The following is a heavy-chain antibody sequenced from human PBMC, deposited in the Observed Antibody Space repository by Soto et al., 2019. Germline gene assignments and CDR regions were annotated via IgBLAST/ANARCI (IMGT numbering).Heavy chain of an antibody. CDR2: TYYTGRT. Sequence: SETLSLTCTVSGDSISGYYWSWIRQAPGKGLEWIGYTYYTGRTDYNPSLKSRVTMSVDTSKNKFSLELTSVTAADTAVYYFGRNQAGTFFGLPPHFYYMDVWGKGTTATVP. V-gene: IGHV4-59*01. J-gene: IGHJ6*03. D-gene: IGHD3-3*01. CDR1: GDSISGYY. CDR3: GRNQAGTFFGLPPHFYYMDV.